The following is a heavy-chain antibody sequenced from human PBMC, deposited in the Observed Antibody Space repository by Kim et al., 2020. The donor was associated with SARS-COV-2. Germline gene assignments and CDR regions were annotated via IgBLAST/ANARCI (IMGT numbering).Heavy chain of an antibody. Sequence: SETLSLTCAVYGGSFSGYYWSWIRQPPGKGLEWIGEINHSGSTNYNPSLKSRVTISVDTSKNQFSLKLSSVTAADTAVYYCARGRHITGFRKPHWYFDL. D-gene: IGHD1-20*01. J-gene: IGHJ2*01. CDR2: INHSGST. V-gene: IGHV4-34*01. CDR1: GGSFSGYY. CDR3: ARGRHITGFRKPHWYFDL.